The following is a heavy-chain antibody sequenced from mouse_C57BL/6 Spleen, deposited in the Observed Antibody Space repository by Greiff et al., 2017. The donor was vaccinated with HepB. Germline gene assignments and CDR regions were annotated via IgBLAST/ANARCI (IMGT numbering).Heavy chain of an antibody. J-gene: IGHJ2*01. CDR3: ARDGTVPFDY. Sequence: EVHLVESEGGLVQPGRSMKLSCTASGFTFSDYYMAWVRQVPEKGLEWVANINYDGSSTYYLDSLKSRFIISRDNAKNILYLQMSSLKSEDTATYYCARDGTVPFDYWGQGTTLTVSS. V-gene: IGHV5-16*01. CDR2: INYDGSST. D-gene: IGHD1-1*01. CDR1: GFTFSDYY.